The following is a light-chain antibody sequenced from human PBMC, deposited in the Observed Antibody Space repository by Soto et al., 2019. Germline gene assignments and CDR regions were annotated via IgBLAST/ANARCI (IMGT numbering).Light chain of an antibody. V-gene: IGLV2-8*01. Sequence: VLTQPPSASGSPGQSVTISCTGTKNDVGVYDFVSWYQHHPGKAPRLIIYEVVQRPSGVPDRFSGSKSGNTASLTVSGLQAADEADYFCKSYAGSNTYVFGSGTKVTVL. CDR3: KSYAGSNTYV. CDR2: EVV. CDR1: KNDVGVYDF. J-gene: IGLJ1*01.